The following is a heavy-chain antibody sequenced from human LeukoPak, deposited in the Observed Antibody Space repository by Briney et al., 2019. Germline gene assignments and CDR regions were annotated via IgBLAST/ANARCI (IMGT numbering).Heavy chain of an antibody. J-gene: IGHJ4*02. CDR2: IFSSGGRT. CDR1: GFTLTNFF. D-gene: IGHD2-21*01. CDR3: AREAGEVSNPEKKFDF. V-gene: IGHV1-46*01. Sequence: GASVKVSCKASGFTLTNFFMHWVRQAPGQGPGWMGAIFSSGGRTINAQRLQGRITITRDTSTNTVYMDLSSLRSDDTAVYYCAREAGEVSNPEKKFDFWGQGTLVIVSS.